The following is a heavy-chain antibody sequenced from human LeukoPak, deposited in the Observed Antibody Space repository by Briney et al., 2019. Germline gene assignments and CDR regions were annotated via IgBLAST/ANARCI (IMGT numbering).Heavy chain of an antibody. CDR3: AKGARGSGWYKEPFDY. Sequence: GWSLRLSCAASGFSFSSYAMTWVRPDQWKGLEWVSTISGSGGNTYYADSVKGRFTISRDNSKNTLYLQMNSLRAEDTAVYYCAKGARGSGWYKEPFDYWGQGTLVTVSS. J-gene: IGHJ4*02. CDR1: GFSFSSYA. D-gene: IGHD6-19*01. V-gene: IGHV3-23*01. CDR2: ISGSGGNT.